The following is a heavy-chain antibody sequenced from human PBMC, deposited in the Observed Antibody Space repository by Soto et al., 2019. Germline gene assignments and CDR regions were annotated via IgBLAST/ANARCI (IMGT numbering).Heavy chain of an antibody. CDR1: GYTFTSYG. CDR2: ISAYNGNT. D-gene: IGHD1-7*01. V-gene: IGHV1-18*01. J-gene: IGHJ5*02. Sequence: ASVKVSWKAAGYTFTSYGISWVRQAPGQGLEWMGWISAYNGNTNYAQKLQGRVTMTTDTSTSTAYMELRSLRSDDTAVYYCARDISKRLELRGVWFDPWGQGTLVTVSS. CDR3: ARDISKRLELRGVWFDP.